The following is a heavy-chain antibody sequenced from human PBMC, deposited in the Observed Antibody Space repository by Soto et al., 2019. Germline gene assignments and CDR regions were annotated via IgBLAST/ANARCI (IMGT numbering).Heavy chain of an antibody. CDR2: ISYDGSNK. V-gene: IGHV3-30-3*01. CDR1: GFTFSSYA. D-gene: IGHD1-26*01. Sequence: QVQLVESGGGVVQPGRSLRLSCAASGFTFSSYAMHWVRQAPGKGLEWVAVISYDGSNKYYADSVKGRFTISRDNSKNTLYLQMNSLRAEDTAVYYCAANSGGRINREEAAFDIWGQGTMVTVSS. CDR3: AANSGGRINREEAAFDI. J-gene: IGHJ3*02.